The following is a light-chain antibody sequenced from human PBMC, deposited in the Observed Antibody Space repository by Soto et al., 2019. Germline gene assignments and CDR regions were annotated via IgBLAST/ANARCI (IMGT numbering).Light chain of an antibody. CDR1: QTISSW. Sequence: DIQMTQSPSTLSASVGDRVTITCRASQTISSWLAWYQQKPGKVPKLLIYKASTLESGVPSRFSGSGSGTEFTLAISSLQPDDFATYYCQQYHRYPLTFGPGTKVDI. J-gene: IGKJ3*01. CDR3: QQYHRYPLT. CDR2: KAS. V-gene: IGKV1-5*03.